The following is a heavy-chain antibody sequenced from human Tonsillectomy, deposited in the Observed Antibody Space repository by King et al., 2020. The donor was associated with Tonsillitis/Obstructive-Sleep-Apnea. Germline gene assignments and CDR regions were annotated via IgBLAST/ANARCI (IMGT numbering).Heavy chain of an antibody. CDR3: ARETIFGVVTLFDY. Sequence: QPQESGPGLVKPSETLSLTCTVSGGSISSYYWSWIRQPPGKGLEWIGYIYYSGSTNYNPSLKSRVTISVDTSKNQFSLKLRSVTAADTAVYYCARETIFGVVTLFDYWGQGTLVTVSS. V-gene: IGHV4-59*12. CDR1: GGSISSYY. D-gene: IGHD3-3*01. CDR2: IYYSGST. J-gene: IGHJ4*02.